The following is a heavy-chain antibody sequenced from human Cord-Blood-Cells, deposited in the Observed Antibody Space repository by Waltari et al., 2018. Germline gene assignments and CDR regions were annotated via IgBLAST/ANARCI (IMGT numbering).Heavy chain of an antibody. CDR2: IWYDGSNK. D-gene: IGHD6-13*01. J-gene: IGHJ6*02. CDR3: ARDLINSSSWYYYYYGMDV. CDR1: GFTFSSYG. Sequence: QVQLVESGGGVVQPGRSLRLSCAASGFTFSSYGRHWVRQAPGKGLGGVAVIWYDGSNKYYADSVKGRFTISRDNSKNTLYLQMNSLRAEDTAVYYCARDLINSSSWYYYYYGMDVWGQGTTVTVSS. V-gene: IGHV3-33*01.